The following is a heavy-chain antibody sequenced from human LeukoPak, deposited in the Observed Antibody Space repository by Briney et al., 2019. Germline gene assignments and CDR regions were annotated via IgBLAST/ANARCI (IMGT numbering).Heavy chain of an antibody. D-gene: IGHD4-17*01. J-gene: IGHJ4*02. CDR1: GGSISSSSYN. V-gene: IGHV4-39*01. Sequence: PSETLSLTCTVSGGSISSSSYNCGWLRQPPGKGLEWIGSIYYSGSTYYNPSLKSRVTIPADTSKNSVSLKLSSVTAADTAVYYCARQTRYGDYVNFDYGGQGTLVTVSS. CDR3: ARQTRYGDYVNFDY. CDR2: IYYSGST.